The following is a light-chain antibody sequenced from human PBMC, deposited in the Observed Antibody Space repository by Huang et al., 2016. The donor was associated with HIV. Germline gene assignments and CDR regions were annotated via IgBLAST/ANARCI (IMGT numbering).Light chain of an antibody. CDR3: QQSNNWPPGVT. CDR1: QSVGRN. Sequence: TQSPATLSVSPGERATLSCRTSQSVGRNLVRYQQKVGQPPRVLFYGASIRTTVAPARVRASGSGTEFTLTISSLQSEDAAFYYCQQSNNWPPGVTFGQGTRVEIK. J-gene: IGKJ1*01. V-gene: IGKV3-15*01. CDR2: GAS.